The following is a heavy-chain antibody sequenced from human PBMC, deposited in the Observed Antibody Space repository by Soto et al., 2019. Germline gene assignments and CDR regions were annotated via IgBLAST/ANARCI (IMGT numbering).Heavy chain of an antibody. CDR2: IYNTGIA. CDR3: ARGGTHGDYRYQY. Sequence: QVQLQESGPGPVRPSQTLSLTCTVSGDSLSSGNYYWSWIRHPPGMGLEWIGYIYNTGIAYYNPSLMSRATISTDTSRNQFARSLTYVTAADTGIYYCARGGTHGDYRYQYWGQGTLITVSA. J-gene: IGHJ1*01. D-gene: IGHD4-17*01. CDR1: GDSLSSGNYY. V-gene: IGHV4-30-4*01.